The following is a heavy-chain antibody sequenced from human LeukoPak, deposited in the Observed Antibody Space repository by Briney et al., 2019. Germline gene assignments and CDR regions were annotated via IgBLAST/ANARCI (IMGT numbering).Heavy chain of an antibody. J-gene: IGHJ6*02. CDR3: AWSEGYCGGDCSSYYYGMDV. CDR1: GYTLTELS. V-gene: IGHV1-24*01. CDR2: FDPEDGET. D-gene: IGHD2-21*02. Sequence: ASVKVSCKVSGYTLTELSMHWVRQAPGKGLEWMGGFDPEDGETIYAQKFQGRVTMTEDTSTDTAYMELSSPRSEDTAVYYCAWSEGYCGGDCSSYYYGMDVWGQGTTVTVSS.